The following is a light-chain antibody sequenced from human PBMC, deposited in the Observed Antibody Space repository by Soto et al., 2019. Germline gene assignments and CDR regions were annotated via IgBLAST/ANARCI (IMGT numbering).Light chain of an antibody. CDR1: QSVSSSY. CDR3: QQYGSSPGT. J-gene: IGKJ1*01. CDR2: GAS. V-gene: IGKV3-20*01. Sequence: EIVLTQSPGTLSLSPGERATLSCRASQSVSSSYLAWYQQKPGQAPRLLIYGASSRATGSPDRFSGSGSGTDXXLTISRLEPEDFAVYYCQQYGSSPGTFGQGTKVEIK.